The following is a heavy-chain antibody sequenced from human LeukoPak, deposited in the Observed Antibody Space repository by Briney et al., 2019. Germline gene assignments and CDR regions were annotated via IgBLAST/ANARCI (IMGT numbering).Heavy chain of an antibody. V-gene: IGHV3-66*02. Sequence: GGSLRLSCAASGFTVSSNYMSWVRQAPGKGLEWVSVIYSGGSTYYADSVKGRFTISRDNSKNALHLQMNSLRAEDTAVYYCARDSIVGARDAFDIWGQGTMVTVSS. D-gene: IGHD1-26*01. CDR3: ARDSIVGARDAFDI. CDR1: GFTVSSNY. J-gene: IGHJ3*02. CDR2: IYSGGST.